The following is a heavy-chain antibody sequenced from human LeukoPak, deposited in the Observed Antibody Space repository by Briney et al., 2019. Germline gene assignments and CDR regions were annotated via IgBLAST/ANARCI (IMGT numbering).Heavy chain of an antibody. CDR2: ISYDGSNK. V-gene: IGHV3-30-3*01. CDR1: GFTFSSYA. Sequence: GGSLRLSCAASGFTFSSYAMSWVRQAPGKGLEWVAVISYDGSNKYYADSVKGRFTISRDNSKNTLYLQMNSLRAEDTAVYYCARENVGDVYFDYWGQGTLVTVSS. J-gene: IGHJ4*02. D-gene: IGHD3-16*01. CDR3: ARENVGDVYFDY.